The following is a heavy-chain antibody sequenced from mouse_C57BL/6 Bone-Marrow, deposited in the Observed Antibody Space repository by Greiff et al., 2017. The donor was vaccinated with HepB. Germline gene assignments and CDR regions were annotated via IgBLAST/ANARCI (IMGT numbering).Heavy chain of an antibody. J-gene: IGHJ2*01. V-gene: IGHV1-15*01. CDR1: GYTFTDYE. CDR2: IDPETGGT. CDR3: AAYGYYFDY. Sequence: VQLQQSGAELVRPGASVTLSCKASGYTFTDYEMHWVKQTPVHGLEWIGAIDPETGGTAYNQKFKGKATLTVDKSSSTAYMQLSSLTSEDSAVYYCAAYGYYFDYWGQGTTLTVSS. D-gene: IGHD2-2*01.